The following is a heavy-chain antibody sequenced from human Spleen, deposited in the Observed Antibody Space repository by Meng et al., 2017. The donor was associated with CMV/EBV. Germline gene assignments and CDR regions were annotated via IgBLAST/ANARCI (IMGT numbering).Heavy chain of an antibody. J-gene: IGHJ4*02. CDR1: GYTFINYG. CDR3: ARAAGSSWYEPFDY. Sequence: KPSGYTFINYGVSWVRQAPGQGLEYMGWVSAYNGNTTFAQKLQGRVTMTTDTSTSTAYMELRSLRSDDTAVYYCARAAGSSWYEPFDYWGQGTLVTVSS. CDR2: VSAYNGNT. D-gene: IGHD6-13*01. V-gene: IGHV1-18*01.